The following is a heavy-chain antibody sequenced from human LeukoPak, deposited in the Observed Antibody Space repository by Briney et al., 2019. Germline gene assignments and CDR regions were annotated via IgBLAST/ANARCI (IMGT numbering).Heavy chain of an antibody. Sequence: GGSLRLSCAASRFTFSTYGMHWVRQAPGKGLEWVAVISYDGSYTNYADSVKGRFTISRDNSKNTLYLQMNSLRVEDTAVYYCAKGGPPTGASPRPWDFNHWGQGALVTVSS. CDR2: ISYDGSYT. J-gene: IGHJ4*02. D-gene: IGHD1-26*01. CDR3: AKGGPPTGASPRPWDFNH. CDR1: RFTFSTYG. V-gene: IGHV3-30*18.